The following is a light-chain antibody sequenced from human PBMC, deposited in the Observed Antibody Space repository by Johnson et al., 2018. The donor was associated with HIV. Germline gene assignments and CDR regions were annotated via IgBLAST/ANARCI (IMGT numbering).Light chain of an antibody. CDR2: DNN. V-gene: IGLV1-51*01. Sequence: TQPPSVSAAPGQKVTISCSGSSSNIGNNYVSWYQQLPGTAPKLLIYDNNKRPSGIPDRFSGSKSGTSATLGITGLPTGDEADYYCGTWDNSLSAVFGTGTKVTVL. CDR1: SSNIGNNY. CDR3: GTWDNSLSAV. J-gene: IGLJ1*01.